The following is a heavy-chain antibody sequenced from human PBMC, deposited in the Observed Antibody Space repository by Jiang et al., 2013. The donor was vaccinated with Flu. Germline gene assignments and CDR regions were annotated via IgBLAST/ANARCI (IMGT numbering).Heavy chain of an antibody. Sequence: SGAEVKKPGASVKVSCKASGYTFTSYYMHWVRQAPGQGLEWMGIINPSGGSTSYAQKFQGRVTLTRDTSTSTVYMDLSSLRSEDTAVYYCAREGSGDTYFDYWGQGTLVTVSS. D-gene: IGHD3-10*01. CDR3: AREGSGDTYFDY. CDR2: INPSGGST. J-gene: IGHJ4*02. V-gene: IGHV1-46*01. CDR1: GYTFTSYY.